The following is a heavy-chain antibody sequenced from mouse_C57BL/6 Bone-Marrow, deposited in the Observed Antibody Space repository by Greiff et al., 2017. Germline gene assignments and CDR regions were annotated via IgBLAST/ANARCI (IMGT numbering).Heavy chain of an antibody. V-gene: IGHV14-4*01. CDR3: TADYYGSSYEKSDY. J-gene: IGHJ2*01. Sequence: VQLQQSGAELVRPGASVKLSCTASGFNIKDDYMHWVKQRPEQGLEWIGWLDPENGDTEYASKFQGKATITADTSSNTAYLQLSSLTSEDTAVYYCTADYYGSSYEKSDYWGQGTTLTVSS. CDR2: LDPENGDT. D-gene: IGHD1-1*01. CDR1: GFNIKDDY.